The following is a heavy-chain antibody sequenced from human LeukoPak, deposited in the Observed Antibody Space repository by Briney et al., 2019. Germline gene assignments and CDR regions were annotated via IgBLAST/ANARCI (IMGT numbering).Heavy chain of an antibody. D-gene: IGHD3-9*01. CDR2: IHHSGNT. V-gene: IGHV4-4*02. CDR3: AKAGVWLPAV. J-gene: IGHJ4*02. CDR1: GGSVSSDNW. Sequence: SETLSLTCAVSGGSVSSDNWWSWVRQPPGKGLEWIGEIHHSGNTNYSPSLKSRVTISLDKSRNQFSLKLNSVTAADTAVYYCAKAGVWLPAVWGQGTQVTVSS.